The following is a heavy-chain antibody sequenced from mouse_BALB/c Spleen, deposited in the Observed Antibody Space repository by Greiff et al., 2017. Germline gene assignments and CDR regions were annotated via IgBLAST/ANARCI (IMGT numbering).Heavy chain of an antibody. CDR2: IWAGGST. J-gene: IGHJ3*01. CDR3: ARQFITTATGFAY. CDR1: GFSLTSYG. V-gene: IGHV2-9*02. D-gene: IGHD1-2*01. Sequence: VQGVESGPCLVAPSQSLSITCTVSGFSLTSYGVHWVRQPPGKGLEWLGVIWAGGSTNYNSALMSRLSISKDNSKSQVFLKMNSLQTDDTAMYYCARQFITTATGFAYWGQGTLVTVSA.